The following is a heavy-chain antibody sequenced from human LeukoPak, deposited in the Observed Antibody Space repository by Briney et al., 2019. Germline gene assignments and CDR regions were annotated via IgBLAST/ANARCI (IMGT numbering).Heavy chain of an antibody. CDR2: ISSSSSTI. CDR1: GFTFSSYS. V-gene: IGHV3-48*04. CDR3: ARDPSGTRDYGDYDGAFDI. J-gene: IGHJ3*02. Sequence: PGRTLSLSCAASGFTFSSYSMKWVRHAPAKGLEWVSYISSSSSTISYTDVPKGRLTNSRDNAKNTLYWPMNILRAEDTAVYYCARDPSGTRDYGDYDGAFDIWGQGTMVTVSS. D-gene: IGHD4-17*01.